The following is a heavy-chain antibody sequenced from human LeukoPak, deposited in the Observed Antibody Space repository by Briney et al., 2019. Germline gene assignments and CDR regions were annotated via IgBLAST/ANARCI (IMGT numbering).Heavy chain of an antibody. CDR2: IKQDESEK. CDR3: ARGSGYYWDAFDV. D-gene: IGHD3-22*01. Sequence: GGSLRLSCAVSGFNFNSYWVNWVRQAPGKGLEWVANIKQDESEKNYVDSVKGRFTISRDNANNLLHLQMNNLRADDTAVYYCARGSGYYWDAFDVWGQGTMVTVSS. J-gene: IGHJ3*01. CDR1: GFNFNSYW. V-gene: IGHV3-7*01.